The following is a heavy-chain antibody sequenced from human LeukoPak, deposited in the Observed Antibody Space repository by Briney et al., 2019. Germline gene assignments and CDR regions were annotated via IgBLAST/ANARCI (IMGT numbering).Heavy chain of an antibody. CDR3: VKASEHYDS. Sequence: GGSLRLSCSAAGFTFSTYGMHWVRQGPGKGLEQVAAISTNGGITAYADSVKGRFTISRDNSKNTLYLQMSGLRAADTAVYYCVKASEHYDSWGQGTLVTVSS. CDR2: ISTNGGIT. CDR1: GFTFSTYG. V-gene: IGHV3-64D*06. D-gene: IGHD3-3*02. J-gene: IGHJ4*02.